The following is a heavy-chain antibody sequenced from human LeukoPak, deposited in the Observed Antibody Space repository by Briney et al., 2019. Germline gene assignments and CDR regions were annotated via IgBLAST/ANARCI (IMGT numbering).Heavy chain of an antibody. CDR3: ARDGDVDIVATITRHGAFDI. J-gene: IGHJ3*02. Sequence: ASVKVSCKASGYTFTGYYMHWVRQAPGQGLEWMGWINPNSGGANYAQKFQGRVTMTRDTSISTAYMELSRLRSDDTAVYYCARDGDVDIVATITRHGAFDIWGQGTMVTVSS. D-gene: IGHD5-12*01. CDR1: GYTFTGYY. CDR2: INPNSGGA. V-gene: IGHV1-2*02.